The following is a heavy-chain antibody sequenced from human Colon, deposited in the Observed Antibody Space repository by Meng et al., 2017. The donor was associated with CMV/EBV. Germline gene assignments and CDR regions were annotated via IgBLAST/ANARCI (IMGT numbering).Heavy chain of an antibody. CDR1: GTLSSSNYY. Sequence: GTLSSSNYYWGWIRQPPGKGLEWIGNIYYRGNTYYSPSLKSRVTISVDTSKNQFSLKLSSVTAADTAMYYCARAVGITMVRGGSFDYWGQGTLVTVSS. CDR2: IYYRGNT. J-gene: IGHJ4*02. D-gene: IGHD3-10*01. CDR3: ARAVGITMVRGGSFDY. V-gene: IGHV4-39*07.